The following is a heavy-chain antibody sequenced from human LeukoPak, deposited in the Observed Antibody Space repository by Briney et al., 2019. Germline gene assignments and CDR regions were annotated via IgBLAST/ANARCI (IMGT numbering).Heavy chain of an antibody. CDR1: GFTFSSYA. V-gene: IGHV3-23*01. D-gene: IGHD3-22*01. J-gene: IGHJ4*02. CDR2: ISGSGGST. Sequence: GGSLRLSCAASGFTFSSYAMSWVRQAPGKGLEWVSAISGSGGSTYYADSVKGRFTISRDNSKNTLYLQMNSLRAEDTAVYYCAKDSYYDSSGYYYHPVYWGQGTLVTVSS. CDR3: AKDSYYDSSGYYYHPVY.